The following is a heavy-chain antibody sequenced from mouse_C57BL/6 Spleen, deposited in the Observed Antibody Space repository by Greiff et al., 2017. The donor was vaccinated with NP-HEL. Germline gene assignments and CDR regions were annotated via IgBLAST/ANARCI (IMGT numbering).Heavy chain of an antibody. CDR3: ARSYYGSLYYAMDY. D-gene: IGHD1-1*01. J-gene: IGHJ4*01. CDR2: INPSSGYT. CDR1: GYTFTSYT. Sequence: VQGVESGAELARPGASVKMSCEASGYTFTSYTMHWVKQRPGQGLEWIGYINPSSGYTKYNQKFKDKATLTADKSSSTAYMQLSSLTSEDSAVYYCARSYYGSLYYAMDYWGQGTSVTVSS. V-gene: IGHV1-4*01.